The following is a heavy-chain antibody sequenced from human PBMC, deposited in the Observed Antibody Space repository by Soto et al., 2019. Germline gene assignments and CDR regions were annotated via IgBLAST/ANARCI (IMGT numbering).Heavy chain of an antibody. D-gene: IGHD1-20*01. J-gene: IGHJ6*02. CDR2: ISSNGGST. CDR3: ARGWAYNWNDDRNYYYYYYGMDV. Sequence: HPGGSLRLSCAGSGFTFSSYAMHWVRQAPGKGLEYVSAISSNGGSTYYANSVKGRFTISRDNSKNTLYLQMGSLRAEDMAVYYCARGWAYNWNDDRNYYYYYYGMDVWGQGTTVTVFS. CDR1: GFTFSSYA. V-gene: IGHV3-64*01.